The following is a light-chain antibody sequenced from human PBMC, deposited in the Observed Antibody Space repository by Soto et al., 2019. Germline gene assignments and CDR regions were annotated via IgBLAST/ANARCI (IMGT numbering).Light chain of an antibody. Sequence: EIVMTPSPATLSVSPGERATLSCRASQSVSSNLAWYQQKPGQAPRLLIYGASTRATGIPARFSGSGSGTEFTLTISSLQSEDFAVYYGQQYNNWPRTVGQGTKVDIK. CDR3: QQYNNWPRT. CDR1: QSVSSN. V-gene: IGKV3-15*01. J-gene: IGKJ1*01. CDR2: GAS.